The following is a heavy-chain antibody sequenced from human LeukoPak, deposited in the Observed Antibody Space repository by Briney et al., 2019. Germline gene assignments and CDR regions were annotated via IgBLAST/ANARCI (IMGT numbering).Heavy chain of an antibody. CDR3: ANVAILLPDAFDI. J-gene: IGHJ3*02. Sequence: PGRSLRLSCAASGFTFSSYGMHWVRQAPGKGLEWVAVISYDGSNKYYADSVKGRFTISRDNSKNTLYLQMNSLRAEDTAVYHCANVAILLPDAFDIWGQGTMVTVSS. V-gene: IGHV3-30*18. CDR2: ISYDGSNK. CDR1: GFTFSSYG. D-gene: IGHD3-10*01.